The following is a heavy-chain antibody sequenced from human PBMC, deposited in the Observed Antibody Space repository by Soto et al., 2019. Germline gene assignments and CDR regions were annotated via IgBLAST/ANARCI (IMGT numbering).Heavy chain of an antibody. V-gene: IGHV3-9*01. CDR3: VQGRYPTMATPLDH. J-gene: IGHJ4*02. D-gene: IGHD2-15*01. CDR1: GFTFDNCG. CDR2: ISWDSSTI. Sequence: EVQLVESGGGLVQPGRYLRLSCAASGFTFDNCGMHWVRQAPGKGLEWVAGISWDSSTIGYAESVKGRFIISRDDAKNSLYLQMDSLRGEDTALYYCVQGRYPTMATPLDHWGQGTQVIVSS.